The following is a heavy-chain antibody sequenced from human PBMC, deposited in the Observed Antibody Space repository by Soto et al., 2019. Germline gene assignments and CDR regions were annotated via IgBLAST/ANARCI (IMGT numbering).Heavy chain of an antibody. CDR3: AKASENDYIWGSYRSIGHWYFDY. J-gene: IGHJ4*02. D-gene: IGHD3-16*02. CDR1: GFTFSSYA. CDR2: ISGSGGST. V-gene: IGHV3-23*01. Sequence: PGGSLRLSCAASGFTFSSYAMSWVRQAPGKGLEWVSAISGSGGSTYYADSVKGRFTISRDNSKNTLYLQMNSLRAEDTAVYYCAKASENDYIWGSYRSIGHWYFDYWGQGTLVTVSS.